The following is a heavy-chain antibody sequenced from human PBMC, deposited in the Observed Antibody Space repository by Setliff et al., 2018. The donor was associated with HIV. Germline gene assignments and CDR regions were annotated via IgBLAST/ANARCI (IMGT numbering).Heavy chain of an antibody. D-gene: IGHD3-3*01. CDR2: IFYSGST. J-gene: IGHJ4*02. Sequence: SETLSLTCTVSGGSISSYYWSWIRQPPGEGLEWIGYIFYSGSTNYNPSLKSRVTISVDTSKNQFSLKLSSVTAADTAVYYCATHVLQFLEWLSHFDYWGQGTLVTVSS. CDR1: GGSISSYY. V-gene: IGHV4-59*08. CDR3: ATHVLQFLEWLSHFDY.